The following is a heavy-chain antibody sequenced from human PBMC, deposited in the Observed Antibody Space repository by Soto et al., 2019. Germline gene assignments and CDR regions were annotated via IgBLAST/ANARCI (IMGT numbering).Heavy chain of an antibody. CDR1: GFTFTSYA. D-gene: IGHD4-17*01. J-gene: IGHJ4*02. V-gene: IGHV1-8*01. CDR2: MNPNSGNT. Sequence: GASVKVSCKASGFTFTSYAINWVRQATGQGLEWMGWMNPNSGNTGYAQKFLGRVTMTRNTSISTAYMELSSLRSEDTAVCYCARTLYGDNVDYWGQGTLVTVSS. CDR3: ARTLYGDNVDY.